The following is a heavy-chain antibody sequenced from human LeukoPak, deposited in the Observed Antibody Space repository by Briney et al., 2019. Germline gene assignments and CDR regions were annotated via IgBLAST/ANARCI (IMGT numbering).Heavy chain of an antibody. CDR3: ARGARGSGTASDY. CDR1: GFTFSNHW. D-gene: IGHD3-10*01. CDR2: IKPDGSDK. J-gene: IGHJ4*02. Sequence: GGSLRLSCEASGFTFSNHWMSWVRQAPRKGLEWVAHIKPDGSDKYYVDSVKGRFTISRDNAKNTLHLQMNSLRAEDTAVYYCARGARGSGTASDYWGQGTLVTVSS. V-gene: IGHV3-7*01.